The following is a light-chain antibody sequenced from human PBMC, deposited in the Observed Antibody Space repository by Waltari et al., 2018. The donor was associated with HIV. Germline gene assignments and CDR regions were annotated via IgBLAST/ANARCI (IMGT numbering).Light chain of an antibody. Sequence: SYELTQSPSVSVSPGQTASITCSGDKLGDRYAYWYQQKQGQSPVLVIYQDTKRPSGIPELFAGSNSRNTATLTISGTHAMDEADYYCQAWDSNLVVFGGGTKLTVL. V-gene: IGLV3-1*01. CDR2: QDT. CDR3: QAWDSNLVV. CDR1: KLGDRY. J-gene: IGLJ2*01.